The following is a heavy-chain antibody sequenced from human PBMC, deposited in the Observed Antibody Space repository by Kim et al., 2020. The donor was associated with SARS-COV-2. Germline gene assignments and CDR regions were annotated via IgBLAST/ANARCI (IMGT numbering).Heavy chain of an antibody. CDR2: SYGT. D-gene: IGHD6-6*01. V-gene: IGHV3-73*01. CDR3: TRPSSSGDY. J-gene: IGHJ4*02. Sequence: SYGTAYATSVQGRFTISRDDSKNTAYLQMSSLKTEDTAMYYCTRPSSSGDYWGQGTLVTVSS.